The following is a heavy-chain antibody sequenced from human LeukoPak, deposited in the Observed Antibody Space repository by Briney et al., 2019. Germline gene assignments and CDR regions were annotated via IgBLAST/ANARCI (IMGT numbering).Heavy chain of an antibody. Sequence: GGSLRLSCAASGFTFSNARMNWVRQAPGKGLEWVGRIKTKTDDGATDYSAPVKGRFTISRDDSKTTVYLQMNGLKTEDTAIYYCTTYVGATAYWGQGTLVTVSS. V-gene: IGHV3-15*01. CDR3: TTYVGATAY. J-gene: IGHJ4*02. CDR1: GFTFSNAR. D-gene: IGHD1-26*01. CDR2: IKTKTDDGAT.